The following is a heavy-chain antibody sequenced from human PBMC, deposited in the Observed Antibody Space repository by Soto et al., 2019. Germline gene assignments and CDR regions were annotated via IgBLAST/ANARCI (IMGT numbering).Heavy chain of an antibody. Sequence: QVQLVESGGGVVQPGRSLRLSCAVSGFTVSTYGMHWVRQAPGKGLEWVAVISRDGGNKYYADSVKGRFTISRDNSRNTLFLEMNSLRGDDMAVYYCTGEVASGYWGQRTLVTVSS. CDR2: ISRDGGNK. J-gene: IGHJ4*02. CDR1: GFTVSTYG. CDR3: TGEVASGY. V-gene: IGHV3-30*03. D-gene: IGHD2-8*02.